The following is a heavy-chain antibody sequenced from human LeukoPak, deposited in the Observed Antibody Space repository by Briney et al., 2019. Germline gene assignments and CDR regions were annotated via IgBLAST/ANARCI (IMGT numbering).Heavy chain of an antibody. V-gene: IGHV3-21*01. J-gene: IGHJ3*02. D-gene: IGHD3-22*01. CDR3: ARTYCYDSSGYWGAFDI. CDR1: GFIFSSYS. CDR2: ISRSSSYI. Sequence: GGSLRLSCAASGFIFSSYSMNWVRQAPGKGLEWVSSISRSSSYIYYADSVKGRFTISRDNSKNSLYLQMNSLRAEDTAVYYCARTYCYDSSGYWGAFDIWGQGTMVPVSS.